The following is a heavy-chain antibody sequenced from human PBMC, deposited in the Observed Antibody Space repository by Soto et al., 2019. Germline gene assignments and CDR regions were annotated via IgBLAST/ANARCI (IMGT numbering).Heavy chain of an antibody. CDR2: IKSKTDGGTT. CDR3: TTDLSFSLNWSGEANYYYGMDV. J-gene: IGHJ6*02. D-gene: IGHD3-3*01. CDR1: GFTFSNAW. V-gene: IGHV3-15*07. Sequence: PGGSLRLSCAASGFTFSNAWMNWVRQAPGKGLEWVGRIKSKTDGGTTDYAAPVTGRFTISRDDSKNTLYLQMNSLKTENTAVYYCTTDLSFSLNWSGEANYYYGMDVWGQGTTVTVSS.